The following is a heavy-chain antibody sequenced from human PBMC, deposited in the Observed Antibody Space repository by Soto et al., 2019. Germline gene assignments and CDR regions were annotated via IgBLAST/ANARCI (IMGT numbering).Heavy chain of an antibody. CDR2: IKSESDGGAT. J-gene: IGHJ4*02. V-gene: IGHV3-15*07. CDR3: APDSVRGSSWSLYLDY. Sequence: GGSLRLSCAASGFTFSHAWMNWVRQTPGKGLEWVGRIKSESDGGATNYAAPVIGRFTISRDDSKNTFYLQMNSLKTEDTAVYFCAPDSVRGSSWSLYLDYWGQGSLVTVSS. CDR1: GFTFSHAW. D-gene: IGHD6-13*01.